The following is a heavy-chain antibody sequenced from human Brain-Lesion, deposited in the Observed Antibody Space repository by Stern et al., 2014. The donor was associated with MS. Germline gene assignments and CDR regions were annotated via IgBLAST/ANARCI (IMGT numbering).Heavy chain of an antibody. V-gene: IGHV4-39*01. CDR3: AGEEDIRYCSGGSCTGNWFDP. J-gene: IGHJ5*02. Sequence: MQLVESGPGLVKPSETLSLTCTVAGGSVSSTSYAWAWIRQPPGKGLEWIGTIYYSGNTYYSPSLKSRLTISLDTSQNPISLQLRCVTAADTAVYYCAGEEDIRYCSGGSCTGNWFDPWGQGTLVTVSS. CDR2: IYYSGNT. CDR1: GGSVSSTSYA. D-gene: IGHD2-15*01.